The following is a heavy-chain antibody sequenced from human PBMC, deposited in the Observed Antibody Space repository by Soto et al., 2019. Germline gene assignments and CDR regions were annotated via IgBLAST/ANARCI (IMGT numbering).Heavy chain of an antibody. V-gene: IGHV4-30-4*01. CDR1: GGSISSGNYY. CDR2: ISYSGST. J-gene: IGHJ6*02. Sequence: SETLSLTCTVSGGSISSGNYYWSWIRQPPGKGLEWIGFISYSGSTYYSTSLKSRVTISVDTSKSQFSLKLSSVTAADTAVYYCARAPYYDILTGYHYGMDVWGQGTTVTVSS. D-gene: IGHD3-9*01. CDR3: ARAPYYDILTGYHYGMDV.